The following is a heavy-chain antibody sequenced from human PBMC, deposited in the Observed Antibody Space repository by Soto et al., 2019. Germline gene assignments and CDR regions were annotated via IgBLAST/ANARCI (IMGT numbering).Heavy chain of an antibody. CDR1: GDSVSSNSAA. CDR2: TYYRSKWYN. D-gene: IGHD6-13*01. V-gene: IGHV6-1*01. CDR3: ARVHSSSWYRRDCFDP. Sequence: PSQTLSLTCAISGDSVSSNSAAWNWIRQSPSRGLEWLGRTYYRSKWYNDYAVSVKSRITINPDTSKNQFSLQLNSVTPEDTAVYYCARVHSSSWYRRDCFDPWGQGTRVTVSS. J-gene: IGHJ5*02.